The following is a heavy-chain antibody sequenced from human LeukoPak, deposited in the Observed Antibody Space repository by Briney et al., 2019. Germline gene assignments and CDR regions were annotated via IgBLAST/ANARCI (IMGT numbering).Heavy chain of an antibody. CDR1: VYTFTSYG. CDR2: ISAYSGNT. Sequence: ASVKVSCKASVYTFTSYGISWVRHAPGQGLEWMGWISAYSGNTNYAQKLQGRVTMTTDTSTSTAYMELRSLRSDDTAVYYCARDEYYDSSGTPDDYWGQGTLVTVSS. J-gene: IGHJ4*02. V-gene: IGHV1-18*01. D-gene: IGHD3-22*01. CDR3: ARDEYYDSSGTPDDY.